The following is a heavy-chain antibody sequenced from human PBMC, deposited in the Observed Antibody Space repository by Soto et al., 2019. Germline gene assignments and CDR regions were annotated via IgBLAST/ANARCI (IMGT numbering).Heavy chain of an antibody. CDR3: ARDAWYYYDSSGYTN. J-gene: IGHJ4*02. V-gene: IGHV1-46*01. CDR1: GYTFTSYY. CDR2: INPSGGST. Sequence: ASVKVSCKASGYTFTSYYTHWVRQAPGQGLEWMGIINPSGGSTSYAQKFQGRVTMTRDTSTSTVYMELSSLRSEDTAVYYCARDAWYYYDSSGYTNWGQGTLVTVSS. D-gene: IGHD3-22*01.